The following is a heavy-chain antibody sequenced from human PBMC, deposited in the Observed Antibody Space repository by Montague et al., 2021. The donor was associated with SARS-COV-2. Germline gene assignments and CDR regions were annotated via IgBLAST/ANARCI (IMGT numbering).Heavy chain of an antibody. V-gene: IGHV4-39*01. Sequence: SETLSLTCTVSHGSISSSLSYWGWIRQPPGKGLEWIGSIYRSGYTFYSPSLKSRITMSVDTSKNQFSLNLASVTATDTAVYYCARRGYTRSRLDDSFDIWGQGTMVTVSS. CDR3: ARRGYTRSRLDDSFDI. CDR1: HGSISSSLSY. CDR2: IYRSGYT. J-gene: IGHJ3*02. D-gene: IGHD5-12*01.